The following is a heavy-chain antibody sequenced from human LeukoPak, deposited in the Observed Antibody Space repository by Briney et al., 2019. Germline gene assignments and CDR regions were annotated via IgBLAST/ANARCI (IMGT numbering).Heavy chain of an antibody. D-gene: IGHD2-2*01. CDR3: ARDKHLGYCSSTSCYEERWFDP. J-gene: IGHJ5*02. Sequence: ASVKVSCKASGYTFTSYGISWVRQAPGQGLEWMGWISAYNGNTNYAQKLQGRVTMTTDTSTSTAYMELRSLRSDDTAVYYCARDKHLGYCSSTSCYEERWFDPWGQGTLVTVSS. CDR2: ISAYNGNT. V-gene: IGHV1-18*01. CDR1: GYTFTSYG.